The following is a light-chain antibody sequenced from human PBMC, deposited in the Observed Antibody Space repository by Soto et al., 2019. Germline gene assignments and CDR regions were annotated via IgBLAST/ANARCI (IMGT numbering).Light chain of an antibody. Sequence: EIVLTESTGTLSLSPGERATVSCRASQSVSNNYLAWYQQKPGQAPRLLIYGAFTRATGIPDRFSGSGSGTDFTLTISRLEPEDFAVYYCQQHETLITFGQGTRLEIK. J-gene: IGKJ5*01. CDR2: GAF. CDR1: QSVSNNY. CDR3: QQHETLIT. V-gene: IGKV3-20*01.